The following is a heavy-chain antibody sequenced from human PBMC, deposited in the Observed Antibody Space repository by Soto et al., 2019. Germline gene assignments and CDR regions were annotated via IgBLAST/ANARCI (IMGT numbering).Heavy chain of an antibody. J-gene: IGHJ4*02. V-gene: IGHV3-23*01. CDR3: EKYRSGTIDY. CDR1: GFTFSTFA. Sequence: EVQLLESGGDLVQPGGSLRLSCAASGFTFSTFAMTWVRQAPGKGLEWVSVASGSGSITYYADSVKGRFIISSDNSKNKVYLQMNSRRVEDTAVYYCEKYRSGTIDYWGQGTLVTVSS. D-gene: IGHD1-26*01. CDR2: ASGSGSIT.